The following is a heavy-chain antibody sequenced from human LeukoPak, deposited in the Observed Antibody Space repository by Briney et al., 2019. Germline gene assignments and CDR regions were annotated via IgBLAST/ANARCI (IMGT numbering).Heavy chain of an antibody. CDR1: GYTFTSYG. Sequence: GASVKVSCKASGYTFTSYGISWVRQAPGQGLEWMGWISAYNGNTNYAQKLQGRVTMTTDTSTSTAYMELRSLRSDDTAVYYCAKDLTPRDSRSWYTDAFDIWGQGTMVTVSS. CDR3: AKDLTPRDSRSWYTDAFDI. V-gene: IGHV1-18*01. J-gene: IGHJ3*02. CDR2: ISAYNGNT. D-gene: IGHD6-13*01.